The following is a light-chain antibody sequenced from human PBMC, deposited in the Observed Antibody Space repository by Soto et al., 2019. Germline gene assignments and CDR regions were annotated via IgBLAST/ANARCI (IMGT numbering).Light chain of an antibody. CDR1: SSDVGGYNY. Sequence: QSALTQPASVSGSPGQSITISCTGTSSDVGGYNYVSWYQQHPGKAPKLMIYEVSNRPSGVSNRFSGSKSGNTASLTISGHQAEYEADYYCSSYTSSSTLHVFGTGTKLTVL. CDR2: EVS. CDR3: SSYTSSSTLHV. J-gene: IGLJ1*01. V-gene: IGLV2-14*01.